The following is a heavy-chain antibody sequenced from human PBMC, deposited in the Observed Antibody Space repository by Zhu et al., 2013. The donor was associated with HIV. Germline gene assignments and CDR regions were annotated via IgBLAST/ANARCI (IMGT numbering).Heavy chain of an antibody. Sequence: QVQLVQSGAEVKKPGASVKVSCKASGYTFTGYYMHWVRQAPGQGLEWMGWINPNSGGTNYAQKFQGRVTMTRDTSISTAYMELSRLRSDDTAVYYCARETGIAVVGDAFDYLGPRGQVVTVSS. V-gene: IGHV1-2*02. CDR2: INPNSGGT. D-gene: IGHD6-19*01. CDR1: GYTFTGYY. J-gene: IGHJ3*02. CDR3: ARETGIAVVGDAFDY.